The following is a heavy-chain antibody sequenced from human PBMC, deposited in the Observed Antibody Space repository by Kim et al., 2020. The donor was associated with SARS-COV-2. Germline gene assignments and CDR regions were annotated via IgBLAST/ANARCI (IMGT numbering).Heavy chain of an antibody. CDR1: GGSISSSSYY. J-gene: IGHJ4*02. CDR2: IYYSGST. V-gene: IGHV4-39*01. D-gene: IGHD3-10*01. Sequence: SETLSLTCTVSGGSISSSSYYWGWIRQPPGKGLEWIGSIYYSGSTYYNPSLKSRVTISLDTSKHQFSLKLSSVTAADTAVYYCARLAGHMVRGVIGPFYFDYWGQGTLVTVSS. CDR3: ARLAGHMVRGVIGPFYFDY.